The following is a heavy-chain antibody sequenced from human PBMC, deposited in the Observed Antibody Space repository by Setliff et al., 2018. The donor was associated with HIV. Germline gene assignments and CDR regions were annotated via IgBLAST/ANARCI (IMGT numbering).Heavy chain of an antibody. D-gene: IGHD3-10*01. CDR2: IYHSGST. J-gene: IGHJ4*02. CDR1: GGSISSGGYS. CDR3: ARGLGRGSGTYYNPPGY. V-gene: IGHV4-30-2*01. Sequence: SETLSLTCAVSGGSISSGGYSWNWIRQPPGKGLEWIGYIYHSGSTFYNPSLKSRVTISVDTSKNQFSLNLTSVTAADTAVYFCARGLGRGSGTYYNPPGYWGPGTLVTVSS.